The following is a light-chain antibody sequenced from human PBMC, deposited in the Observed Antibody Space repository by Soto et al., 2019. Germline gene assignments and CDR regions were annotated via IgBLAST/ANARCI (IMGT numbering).Light chain of an antibody. Sequence: IVLTQSPGTISLSXCGAATLSXXXSQSVSNTYLAWHQQKPGQAPRLLIYGVSRRATGIPDRFSGSGSGTGFTLTISRLEPEDFAVYYCQQYGSIPITFGGGTKVDIK. CDR2: GVS. CDR3: QQYGSIPIT. J-gene: IGKJ4*01. V-gene: IGKV3-20*01. CDR1: QSVSNTY.